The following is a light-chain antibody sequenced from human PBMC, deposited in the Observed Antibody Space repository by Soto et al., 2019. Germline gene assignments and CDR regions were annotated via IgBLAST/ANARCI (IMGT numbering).Light chain of an antibody. CDR1: SSDVGRYNY. V-gene: IGLV2-14*03. J-gene: IGLJ1*01. CDR3: NSYTTSSTYV. CDR2: DVS. Sequence: QSALTQPASVSGSPGQSSTIFCTGTSSDVGRYNYVSWYQHHPGKAPKLIFYDVSNRPSGVSEHFSVSKSGYTASLTISGLQAEDEADYYCNSYTTSSTYVFGTGTKVTVL.